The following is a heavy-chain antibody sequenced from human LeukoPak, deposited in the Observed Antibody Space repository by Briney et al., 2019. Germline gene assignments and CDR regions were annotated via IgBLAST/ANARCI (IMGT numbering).Heavy chain of an antibody. D-gene: IGHD5-24*01. CDR2: IYYSGST. Sequence: SETLSLTCTVSGGSISSSSYYWGWIRQPPGKGLEWIGSIYYSGSTYYNPSLKSRVTISVDTSKNQFSLKLSSVTAADTAVYYCAREEMATPGYFDYWGQGTLVTVSS. J-gene: IGHJ4*02. CDR3: AREEMATPGYFDY. V-gene: IGHV4-39*07. CDR1: GGSISSSSYY.